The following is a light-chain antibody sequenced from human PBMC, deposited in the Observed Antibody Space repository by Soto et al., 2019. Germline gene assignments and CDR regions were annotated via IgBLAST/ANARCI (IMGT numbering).Light chain of an antibody. Sequence: QSVLTQPPSVSAAPGQKISISCSGSSSNIGKNYESSYQQFQRTAPKLLIYYNDKRPSGIPARFSGSKSGTSGTLGITGLQTGDEDDYYCATWDSTLSAGVFGGGTKVTVL. CDR1: SSNIGKNY. V-gene: IGLV1-51*01. CDR3: ATWDSTLSAGV. J-gene: IGLJ3*02. CDR2: YND.